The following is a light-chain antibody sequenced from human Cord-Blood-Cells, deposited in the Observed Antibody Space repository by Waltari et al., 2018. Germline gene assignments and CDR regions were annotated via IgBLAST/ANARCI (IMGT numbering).Light chain of an antibody. V-gene: IGLV2-14*01. J-gene: IGLJ2*01. CDR2: EVS. Sequence: QSALTKPASVSGSPGQATTISCTRTRSDVGGYNYVSWYQHHPGKAPKRMIYEVSNRPSGVSNRFSGSKSGNTASLTISGLQAEDEADYYCSSYTSSSTLVFGGGTKLTVL. CDR1: RSDVGGYNY. CDR3: SSYTSSSTLV.